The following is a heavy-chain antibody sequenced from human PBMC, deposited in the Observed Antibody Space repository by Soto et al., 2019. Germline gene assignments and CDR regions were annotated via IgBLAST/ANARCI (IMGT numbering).Heavy chain of an antibody. V-gene: IGHV3-11*01. CDR1: GVPFSDYY. J-gene: IGHJ5*02. CDR3: ARAAYSSRWSWFDP. Sequence: GGSLRLSCAASGVPFSDYYMSWIRQAPGKGLEWVSYISSSGNTIYYPDSVKGRFTVSRDNAKNSLYLQMNSLRAEDTAVYYCARAAYSSRWSWFDPWGQGTLVTVSS. D-gene: IGHD6-13*01. CDR2: ISSSGNTI.